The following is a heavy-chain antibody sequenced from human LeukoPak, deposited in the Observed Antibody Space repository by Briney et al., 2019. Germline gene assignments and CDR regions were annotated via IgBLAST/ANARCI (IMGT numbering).Heavy chain of an antibody. D-gene: IGHD3-10*01. V-gene: IGHV3-7*01. CDR2: IKKDGSEK. CDR1: GFTFSSYW. J-gene: IGHJ5*02. Sequence: TGGSLRLSCAASGFTFSSYWMSWVRQAPGKGLEWVANIKKDGSEKYYVDSVKGRFTISRDNAKNSLSLQMNSLRVEDTAVYYCARDHGSGSYWEGFDPWGQGTLVTVPS. CDR3: ARDHGSGSYWEGFDP.